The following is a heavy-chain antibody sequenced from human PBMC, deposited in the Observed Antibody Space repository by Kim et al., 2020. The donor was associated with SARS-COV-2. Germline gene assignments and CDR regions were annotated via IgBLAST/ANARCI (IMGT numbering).Heavy chain of an antibody. Sequence: NDYAVSVKSRITINPDTSKNQFSLQLNSVTPEDTAVYYCTHSSGWYGMDVWGQGTTVTVSS. CDR2: N. D-gene: IGHD6-19*01. J-gene: IGHJ6*02. V-gene: IGHV6-1*01. CDR3: THSSGWYGMDV.